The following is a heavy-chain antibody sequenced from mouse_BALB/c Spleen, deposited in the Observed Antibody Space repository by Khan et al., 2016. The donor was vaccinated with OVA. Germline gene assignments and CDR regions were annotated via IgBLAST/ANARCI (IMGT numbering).Heavy chain of an antibody. J-gene: IGHJ3*01. CDR3: TRRNWDVAWFAY. Sequence: EVQLQQSGTVLARPGASVKMSCKASGYTFTSYWMHWVKQRPGQGLEWIGDIYPGNTDTNYNQTFKGKAKLTAVTSTSTAYLELSSLTNEDSAVYDCTRRNWDVAWFAYWGQGTLVTVSA. D-gene: IGHD4-1*01. V-gene: IGHV1-5*01. CDR1: GYTFTSYW. CDR2: IYPGNTDT.